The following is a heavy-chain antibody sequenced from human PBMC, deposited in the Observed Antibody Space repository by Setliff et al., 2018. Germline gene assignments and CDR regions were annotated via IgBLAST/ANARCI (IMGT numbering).Heavy chain of an antibody. Sequence: SETLSLTCSVSGDSINSGTYYWSWFRQSAGKGLEWIGRIYTGGSTNYNPSLKSRVTISVDTSKNQFSLKLSSVTAADTAVYYCAREDGSGFFVGVAWFDPWGQGTLVTVSS. J-gene: IGHJ5*02. CDR3: AREDGSGFFVGVAWFDP. V-gene: IGHV4-61*02. CDR1: GDSINSGTYY. D-gene: IGHD3-10*01. CDR2: IYTGGST.